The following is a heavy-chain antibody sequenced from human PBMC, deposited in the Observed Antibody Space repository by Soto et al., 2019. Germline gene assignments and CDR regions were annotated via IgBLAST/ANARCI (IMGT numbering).Heavy chain of an antibody. CDR3: ARDKRDHSSSWHNWFDP. Sequence: SETLSLTCTVSGGSISSYYWSWIRQPPGKGLEWIGYIYYSGSTNYNPSLKSRVTISVDTSKNQFSLKLSSVTAADTAVYYCARDKRDHSSSWHNWFDPWGQGTLVTVSS. D-gene: IGHD6-13*01. J-gene: IGHJ5*02. CDR1: GGSISSYY. V-gene: IGHV4-59*01. CDR2: IYYSGST.